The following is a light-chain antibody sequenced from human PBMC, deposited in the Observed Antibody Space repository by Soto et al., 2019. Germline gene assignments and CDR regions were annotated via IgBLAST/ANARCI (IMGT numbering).Light chain of an antibody. CDR2: AAS. Sequence: DIQMTQSPSSLSASVGDRVTIACRASQSISSYLNWYQHKPGKAPKLLIYAASSLQSGVPSRFSGSGSGTDFILSISRLQPEDFATYYCQQSYSTLVTFGQGTKMEIK. V-gene: IGKV1-39*01. J-gene: IGKJ1*01. CDR3: QQSYSTLVT. CDR1: QSISSY.